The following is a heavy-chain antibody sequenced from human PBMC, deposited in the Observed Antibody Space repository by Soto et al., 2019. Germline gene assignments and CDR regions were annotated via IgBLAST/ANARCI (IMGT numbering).Heavy chain of an antibody. V-gene: IGHV4-59*01. Sequence: SETLSLTCTVSGGSMSRYYWTWLRQSPGRGLEWIGYISYSGSTYYNPSLKSRVNISADTSKNQFSLRMNAMIAADTAVYYCARADPDASVGYWGQGTLVTVS. J-gene: IGHJ4*02. CDR3: ARADPDASVGY. D-gene: IGHD2-15*01. CDR2: ISYSGST. CDR1: GGSMSRYY.